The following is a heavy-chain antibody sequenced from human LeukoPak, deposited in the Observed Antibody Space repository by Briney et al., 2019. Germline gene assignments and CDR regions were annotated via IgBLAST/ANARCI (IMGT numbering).Heavy chain of an antibody. Sequence: GGSLRLSCAASGFTFSSYAMSWVRQAPGKGLEWVSGISGSGENTYYVDSVKGRFTISRDNSKNTLYLQMTNLRVEDTAVYFCAQDRFVSSGRDDYWGQGTLVTVSS. CDR2: ISGSGENT. CDR1: GFTFSSYA. D-gene: IGHD6-19*01. V-gene: IGHV3-23*01. CDR3: AQDRFVSSGRDDY. J-gene: IGHJ4*02.